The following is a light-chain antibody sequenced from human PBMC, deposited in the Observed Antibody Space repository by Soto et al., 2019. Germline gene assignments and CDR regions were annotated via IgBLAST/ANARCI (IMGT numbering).Light chain of an antibody. V-gene: IGKV4-1*01. J-gene: IGKJ2*01. CDR2: WAS. CDR1: QSVLYSSKNKNY. Sequence: DIVMTQSPDSLAVSLGERATIKCKSSQSVLYSSKNKNYLAWYQQKSGQPPKVLIYWASTRESGVPDRFSGSGSGTEFTLTISSLKAEDVAVYYCQQYYNNPYTFGQGTKVDIK. CDR3: QQYYNNPYT.